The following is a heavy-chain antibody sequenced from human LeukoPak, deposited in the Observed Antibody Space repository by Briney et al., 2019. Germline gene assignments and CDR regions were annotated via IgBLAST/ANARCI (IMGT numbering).Heavy chain of an antibody. V-gene: IGHV3-64*01. CDR2: INSNGATT. Sequence: ETLSLTCTVSGGSISSHYWSWIRQPPGKGLEFVSAINSNGATTYYANSVKGRFTISRDSSKSTLFLQMGSLTTEDMAVYYCARPIQDSGIFRGLVYWGQGILVTVSS. CDR1: GGSISSHY. J-gene: IGHJ4*02. D-gene: IGHD3-10*01. CDR3: ARPIQDSGIFRGLVY.